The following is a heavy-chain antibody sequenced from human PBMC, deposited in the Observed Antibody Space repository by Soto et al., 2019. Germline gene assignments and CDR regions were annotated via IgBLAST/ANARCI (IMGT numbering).Heavy chain of an antibody. CDR1: GGTFSSYA. D-gene: IGHD1-1*01. Sequence: ASVKVSCKASGGTFSSYAISWVRQAPGQGLEWMGGIIPIFGTANYAQKFQGRVTITADESASTAYMELSSLRSEDTAVYYCARLQSGYFDYWGQGTLVTVSS. V-gene: IGHV1-69*13. CDR3: ARLQSGYFDY. CDR2: IIPIFGTA. J-gene: IGHJ4*02.